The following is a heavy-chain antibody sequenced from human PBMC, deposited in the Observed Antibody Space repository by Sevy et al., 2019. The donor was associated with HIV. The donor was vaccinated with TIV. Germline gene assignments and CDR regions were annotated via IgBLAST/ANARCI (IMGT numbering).Heavy chain of an antibody. CDR3: ARDLVVIYGSGNYSNYGMDI. V-gene: IGHV3-11*01. Sequence: GGSLRLSCEASGFTFSNSYMSWVRQSPGKGLEWVSYISIRGSTIYYAESVKGRFTISRDNAKNSLYLQMNGLRDDDTAVYYCARDLVVIYGSGNYSNYGMDIWGQGTTVTVSS. CDR1: GFTFSNSY. J-gene: IGHJ6*02. CDR2: ISIRGSTI. D-gene: IGHD3-10*01.